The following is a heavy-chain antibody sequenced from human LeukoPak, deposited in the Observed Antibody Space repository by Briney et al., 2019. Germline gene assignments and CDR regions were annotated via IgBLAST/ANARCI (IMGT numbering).Heavy chain of an antibody. Sequence: ASVKVSCKASGYTFTSYDINWVRQAAGQGLEWMGWMNPNSGNTGYAQKFQGRITMARNTSISTAYMELSSLTSEDTAVYFCARRYDSGSYHLPHWGQGTLITVSS. CDR3: ARRYDSGSYHLPH. J-gene: IGHJ4*02. CDR1: GYTFTSYD. V-gene: IGHV1-8*01. D-gene: IGHD3-10*01. CDR2: MNPNSGNT.